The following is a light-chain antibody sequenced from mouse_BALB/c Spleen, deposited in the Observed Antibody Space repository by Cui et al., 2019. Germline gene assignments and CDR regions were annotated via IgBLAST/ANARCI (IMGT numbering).Light chain of an antibody. Sequence: ETTVTQSAASLSVATGEKVTIRCITSTDIDDNMHWYQQEPGGPPKLLISWGHTRRPGVPSGLSGSGYGKDFVFTIENTLSEDVADYYGLQSDNLPFTFGAGTKLEIK. CDR2: WGH. J-gene: IGKJ4*01. CDR3: LQSDNLPFT. V-gene: IGKV17-127*01. CDR1: TDIDDN.